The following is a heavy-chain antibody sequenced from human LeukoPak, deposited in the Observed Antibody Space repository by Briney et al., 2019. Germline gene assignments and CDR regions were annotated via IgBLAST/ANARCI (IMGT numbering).Heavy chain of an antibody. CDR2: ISSSGSTI. D-gene: IGHD5-12*01. V-gene: IGHV3-11*01. CDR1: GFTFSDYY. Sequence: TGGSLRLSCAASGFTFSDYYMSWIRQAPGKGLEWVSYISSSGSTIYYADSVKGRFTISRDNAKNSLYLQMNSLRAEDTAVYYCAKANVDIVATIMSSPYGDYLEVHLYYFDYWGQGTLVTVSS. J-gene: IGHJ4*02. CDR3: AKANVDIVATIMSSPYGDYLEVHLYYFDY.